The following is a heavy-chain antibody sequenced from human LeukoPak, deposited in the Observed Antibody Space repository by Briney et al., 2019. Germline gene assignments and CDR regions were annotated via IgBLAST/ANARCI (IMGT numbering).Heavy chain of an antibody. CDR1: GSTFSSYA. Sequence: GGSLRLSCAASGSTFSSYAMHWVRQAPGKGLEWVAVISYDGSNKYYADSVKGRFTISRDNSKNTLYLQMNSLRAEDTAVYYCAREAVVTSWGQGTLVTVSS. V-gene: IGHV3-30*01. D-gene: IGHD4-23*01. CDR3: AREAVVTS. CDR2: ISYDGSNK. J-gene: IGHJ4*02.